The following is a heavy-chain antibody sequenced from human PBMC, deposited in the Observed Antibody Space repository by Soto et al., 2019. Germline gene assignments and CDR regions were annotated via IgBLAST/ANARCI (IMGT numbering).Heavy chain of an antibody. Sequence: SETLSLTCAVSGGSSSSGGDSWSWIRQPPGKGLEWIGYIYHSGSTYYNPSLKSRVTISVDRSKNHFSLKLSSVTAADTAVYYCARVPDRRGQGTLVTVSS. V-gene: IGHV4-30-2*01. D-gene: IGHD2-2*01. CDR1: GGSSSSGGDS. CDR2: IYHSGST. CDR3: ARVPDR. J-gene: IGHJ5*02.